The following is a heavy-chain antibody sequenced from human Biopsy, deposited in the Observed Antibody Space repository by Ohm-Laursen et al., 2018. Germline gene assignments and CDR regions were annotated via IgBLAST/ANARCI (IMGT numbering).Heavy chain of an antibody. V-gene: IGHV4-34*01. Sequence: SETLSLTCAVYGESFNGYYWSWIRQTPGKGLEWIGEINHSGRTNYNPSLKSRVTISVDTSRNQVSLTLRSVTAADTAVYYCARDSGILNYGNFKYYHYYGMDVWGQGTKVTVSS. CDR2: INHSGRT. D-gene: IGHD4-11*01. CDR1: GESFNGYY. J-gene: IGHJ6*02. CDR3: ARDSGILNYGNFKYYHYYGMDV.